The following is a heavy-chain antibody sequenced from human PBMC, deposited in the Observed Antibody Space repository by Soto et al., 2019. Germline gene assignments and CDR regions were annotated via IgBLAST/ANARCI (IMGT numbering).Heavy chain of an antibody. D-gene: IGHD3-16*01. V-gene: IGHV3-30-3*01. CDR3: ARENFFGPNGE. CDR1: GFTFGTSS. CDR2: TSSDGGAK. Sequence: GGSLRLSCAASGFTFGTSSMHWVRQAPGKGLAWVAVTSSDGGAKYYADSVRGRFTISRDNSQKTLYLQMNSLGPEDTALYYCARENFFGPNGEWGRGTPVTVSS. J-gene: IGHJ4*02.